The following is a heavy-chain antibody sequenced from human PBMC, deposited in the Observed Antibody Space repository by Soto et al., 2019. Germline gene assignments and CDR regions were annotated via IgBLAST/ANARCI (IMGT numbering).Heavy chain of an antibody. D-gene: IGHD6-19*01. CDR3: ARGYSSGLDY. V-gene: IGHV4-30-2*01. CDR1: GGSISSGGDS. J-gene: IGHJ4*02. CDR2: IYHSGST. Sequence: PSDTLSLTCAVSGGSISSGGDSWSWILQPPGKGLEWIGYIYHSGSTYYNPSLKSRVTISVDRSKNQFSLKLRSVTAADTAVYYWARGYSSGLDYWGQGTLVTVSS.